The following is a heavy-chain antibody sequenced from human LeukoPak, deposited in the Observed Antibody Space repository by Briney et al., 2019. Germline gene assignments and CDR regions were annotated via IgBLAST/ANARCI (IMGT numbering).Heavy chain of an antibody. Sequence: SETLSLTCTVSGGSISSYYWSWIRQPAGKGLEWIGRIYTSGSTNYNPSLKSRVTISVDKSKNQFSLKLSSVTAADTAVYYCAREGNDFWSGYHGYMDVWGKGTTVTVSS. D-gene: IGHD3-3*01. CDR2: IYTSGST. V-gene: IGHV4-4*07. CDR3: AREGNDFWSGYHGYMDV. J-gene: IGHJ6*03. CDR1: GGSISSYY.